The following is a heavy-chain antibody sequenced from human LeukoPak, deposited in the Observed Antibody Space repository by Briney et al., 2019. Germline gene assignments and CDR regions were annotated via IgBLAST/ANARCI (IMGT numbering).Heavy chain of an antibody. J-gene: IGHJ4*02. CDR1: GFTFSSYW. CDR3: SRGWYSSSLDY. D-gene: IGHD6-13*01. Sequence: PGGSLRLSCAASGFTFSSYWMHWVRQAPGKGLVWVSRINNDGRSTRYADSVQGRFTISRDDAKNTLYLQMNSLRAEDTALYYCSRGWYSSSLDYWGQGTLVTVSP. V-gene: IGHV3-74*01. CDR2: INNDGRST.